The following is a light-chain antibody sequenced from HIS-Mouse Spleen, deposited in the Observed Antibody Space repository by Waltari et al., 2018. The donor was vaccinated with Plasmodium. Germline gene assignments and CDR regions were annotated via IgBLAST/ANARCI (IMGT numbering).Light chain of an antibody. CDR2: DVS. CDR3: CSYAGSYTYV. V-gene: IGLV2-11*01. J-gene: IGLJ1*01. Sequence: QSALTQPRSVSGSPGQSFPIPCTGTSSYVVGYNYVPWYQHHPGNAPKLMIYDVSKRPSGVPDRCAGSKSGNTASLTISGRQAEDEADYYCCSYAGSYTYVFGTGTKVTVL. CDR1: SSYVVGYNY.